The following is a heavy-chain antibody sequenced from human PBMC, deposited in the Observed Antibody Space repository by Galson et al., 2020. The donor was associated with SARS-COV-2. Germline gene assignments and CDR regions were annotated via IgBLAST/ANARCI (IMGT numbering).Heavy chain of an antibody. CDR2: ISGSGGST. CDR1: GFTFSSYA. J-gene: IGHJ4*02. Sequence: GGSLRLSCAASGFTFSSYAMSWVRQAPGKGLEWVSAISGSGGSTYYADSVKGRFTISRDNSKNTLYLQMNSLRAEDTAVYYCAKDSHDYVGSREDYWGQGTLVTVSS. CDR3: AKDSHDYVGSREDY. D-gene: IGHD3-16*01. V-gene: IGHV3-23*01.